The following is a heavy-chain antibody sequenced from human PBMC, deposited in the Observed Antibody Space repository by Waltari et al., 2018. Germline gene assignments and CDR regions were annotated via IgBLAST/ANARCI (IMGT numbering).Heavy chain of an antibody. CDR3: ARLRWELRGDKIYYFDY. D-gene: IGHD1-26*01. J-gene: IGHJ4*02. CDR2: IYYSGST. CDR1: GGSISSSSYY. Sequence: QLQLQESGPGLVKPSETLSLTCTVPGGSISSSSYYWGWIRQPPGKGLEWIGSIYYSGSTYYNPSLKSRVTISVDTSKNQFSLKLSSVTAADTAVYYCARLRWELRGDKIYYFDYWGQGTLVTVSS. V-gene: IGHV4-39*01.